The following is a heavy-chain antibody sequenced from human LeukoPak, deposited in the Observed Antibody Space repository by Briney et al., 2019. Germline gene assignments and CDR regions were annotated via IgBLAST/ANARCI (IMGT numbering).Heavy chain of an antibody. J-gene: IGHJ3*02. Sequence: GGSLRLSCAASGFTFSSYSMNWVRQAPGKGLEWVSSISSSSSYIYYADSVKGRFTISRDNAKNSLYLQMNSLRAEDTAVYYCARDLAYCGGDCYSGDAFDIWGQGTMVTVSS. CDR3: ARDLAYCGGDCYSGDAFDI. CDR1: GFTFSSYS. V-gene: IGHV3-21*01. CDR2: ISSSSSYI. D-gene: IGHD2-21*02.